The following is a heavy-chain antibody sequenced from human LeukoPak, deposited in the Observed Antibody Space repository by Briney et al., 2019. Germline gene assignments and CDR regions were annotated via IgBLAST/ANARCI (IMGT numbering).Heavy chain of an antibody. CDR3: AKDDGSDSSGWYSNYDP. D-gene: IGHD6-19*01. J-gene: IGHJ5*02. Sequence: PGGSLRLSCAASGFTFSGCAMSWVRQTPGKGLEWVSTISGSGHGTYYADSVKSRFTISRDNSKNTLYLGMNSLRTEDTAVYYCAKDDGSDSSGWYSNYDPWGQGTLVTVSS. CDR1: GFTFSGCA. V-gene: IGHV3-23*01. CDR2: ISGSGHGT.